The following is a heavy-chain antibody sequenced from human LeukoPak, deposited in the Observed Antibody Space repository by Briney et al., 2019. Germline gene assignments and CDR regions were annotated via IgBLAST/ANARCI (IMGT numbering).Heavy chain of an antibody. V-gene: IGHV4-59*01. CDR2: IYYSGST. CDR1: GGSISSYY. D-gene: IGHD3-3*01. CDR3: ARDSIRDFWSGYYSGHYYYMDV. J-gene: IGHJ6*03. Sequence: PSETLSLTCTVSGGSISSYYWSWLRQPPGKGLEWIGYIYYSGSTNYNPSLQSRVTISVDTYKNQFSLKLSSVTAADTAVYYCARDSIRDFWSGYYSGHYYYMDVWGKGTTVTVSS.